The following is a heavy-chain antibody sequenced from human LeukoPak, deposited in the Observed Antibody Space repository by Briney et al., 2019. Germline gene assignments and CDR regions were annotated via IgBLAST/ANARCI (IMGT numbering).Heavy chain of an antibody. Sequence: GGSLRLSCAASGFTFSNYWMHWVRQAPGKGLVWVSRINSDGSSRNYADSVKGRFTISRDNAKNTMYLQMNSLRAEDTAVYYCASASSHRIAAGGDYWGQGTLVTVSS. CDR1: GFTFSNYW. V-gene: IGHV3-74*01. D-gene: IGHD6-13*01. J-gene: IGHJ4*02. CDR2: INSDGSSR. CDR3: ASASSHRIAAGGDY.